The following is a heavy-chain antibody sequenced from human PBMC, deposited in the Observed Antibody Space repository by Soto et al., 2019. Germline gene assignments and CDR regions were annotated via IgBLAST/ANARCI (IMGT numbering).Heavy chain of an antibody. Sequence: VASVKVSCKASGYTFTSYGISWVRQAPGQGLEWMGWISAYNGNTNYAQKLQGRVTMTTDTSTSTAYMELRSLRSDDTAVYYCARDCGGDCYSAAIDYWGQGTLVTVSS. V-gene: IGHV1-18*04. CDR1: GYTFTSYG. D-gene: IGHD2-21*02. J-gene: IGHJ4*02. CDR2: ISAYNGNT. CDR3: ARDCGGDCYSAAIDY.